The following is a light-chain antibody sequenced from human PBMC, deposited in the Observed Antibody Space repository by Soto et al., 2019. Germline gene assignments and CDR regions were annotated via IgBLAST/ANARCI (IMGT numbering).Light chain of an antibody. Sequence: DIVMTQSPDSLPVSLGERATINCKSSQIVLSNNNNYLAWFQQKPGQPPRLFIYWASTRGSGVPDRFSGSGPGTDFTLTISNVEAEDVAIYYCQQYHSDPITFGQGTRLEI. V-gene: IGKV4-1*01. CDR3: QQYHSDPIT. J-gene: IGKJ5*01. CDR1: QIVLSNNNNY. CDR2: WAS.